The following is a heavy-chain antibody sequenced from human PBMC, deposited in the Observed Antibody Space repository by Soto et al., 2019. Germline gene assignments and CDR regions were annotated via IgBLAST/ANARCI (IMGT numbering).Heavy chain of an antibody. CDR1: GFTVSSNY. V-gene: IGHV3-66*01. Sequence: EVQLVESGGGLVQPGGSLRLSCAASGFTVSSNYRSWVRQAPWKGLEWVSGIYSGGNTYYADSVKGRFTISRDNSKNTLYLQMNSLRAEDTAVYYCARGADSPFDYWGQGTLVTVSS. D-gene: IGHD6-25*01. J-gene: IGHJ4*02. CDR3: ARGADSPFDY. CDR2: IYSGGNT.